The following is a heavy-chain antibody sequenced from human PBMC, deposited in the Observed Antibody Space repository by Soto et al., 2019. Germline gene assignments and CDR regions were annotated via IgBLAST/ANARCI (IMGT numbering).Heavy chain of an antibody. Sequence: EVQLLESGGGLEQPGGSLRLSCAASGFTFSSYAMNWVRQAPGKGLEWGSVIRGSGDSTYYADSVKGRFTISRDNSKNTLYLQMNSLRAEDTAVYYCARRGSGSYYDYWGQGTLVTVSS. V-gene: IGHV3-23*01. D-gene: IGHD1-26*01. CDR3: ARRGSGSYYDY. J-gene: IGHJ4*02. CDR2: IRGSGDST. CDR1: GFTFSSYA.